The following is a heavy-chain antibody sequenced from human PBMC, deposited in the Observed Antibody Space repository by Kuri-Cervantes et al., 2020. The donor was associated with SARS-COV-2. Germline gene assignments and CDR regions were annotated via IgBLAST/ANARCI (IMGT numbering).Heavy chain of an antibody. CDR1: GFTFSNYA. CDR2: ISYDGSDK. V-gene: IGHV3-30*07. Sequence: GESLKISCAASGFTFSNYAIHWVRQAPGKGLEWVALISYDGSDKNYADSVKGRFTISRDNAKNSLYLQMNSLRDEDTAVYYCARGGANYDFWSGPRDEDYWGQGTLVTVSS. J-gene: IGHJ4*02. CDR3: ARGGANYDFWSGPRDEDY. D-gene: IGHD3-3*01.